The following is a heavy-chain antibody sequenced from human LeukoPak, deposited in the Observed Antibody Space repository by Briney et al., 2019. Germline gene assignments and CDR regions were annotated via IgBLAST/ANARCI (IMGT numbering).Heavy chain of an antibody. CDR3: ARDRSGIPYYYYGMDV. V-gene: IGHV3-64*01. CDR1: GFTFSSYA. J-gene: IGHJ6*02. CDR2: ISSNGGST. D-gene: IGHD1-14*01. Sequence: GGALRLSCAASGFTFSSYAMHWVRQAPGKGLEDVSAISSNGGSTYYANSVKGRFTISRDNSKNTLYLQMGSLRAEDMAVYYCARDRSGIPYYYYGMDVWGQGTTVTVSS.